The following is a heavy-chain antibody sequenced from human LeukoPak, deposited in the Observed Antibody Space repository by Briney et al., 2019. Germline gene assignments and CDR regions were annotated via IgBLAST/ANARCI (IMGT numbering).Heavy chain of an antibody. Sequence: GGSVRLSCAACEFTFSSNYMSWVPQAPGEGLVWVSDIYSGGSTYYEDSVKGRFSISRDHTKHILYLQINSLRAEDTAVYYCARANCGGGCFPYYFDFWGQGTLVTVPS. CDR2: IYSGGST. CDR3: ARANCGGGCFPYYFDF. V-gene: IGHV3-66*01. J-gene: IGHJ4*02. D-gene: IGHD2-21*02. CDR1: EFTFSSNY.